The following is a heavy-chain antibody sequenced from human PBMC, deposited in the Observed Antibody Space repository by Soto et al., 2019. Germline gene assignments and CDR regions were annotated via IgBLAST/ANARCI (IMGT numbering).Heavy chain of an antibody. CDR2: LVVGSGNT. CDR1: GFMFTSSA. J-gene: IGHJ4*02. D-gene: IGHD3-3*01. Sequence: QMQVVQSGPEVKKPGTSVKVSCKTSGFMFTSSAVQWVRQARRQRLEWIGWLVVGSGNTHYAQHFQERVTLTRDMSTGTAYMELSSLRSEDTAVYYCAAVPVLRFLKWLPAYFDYWGQGTLVTVSS. CDR3: AAVPVLRFLKWLPAYFDY. V-gene: IGHV1-58*01.